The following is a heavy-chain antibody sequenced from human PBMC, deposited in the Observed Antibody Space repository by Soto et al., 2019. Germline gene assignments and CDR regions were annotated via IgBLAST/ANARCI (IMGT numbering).Heavy chain of an antibody. CDR3: ARDSDGFDY. V-gene: IGHV3-30-3*01. J-gene: IGHJ4*02. D-gene: IGHD6-25*01. CDR2: ISYDGSNK. Sequence: QVQLVESGGGVVQPGRSLRLSCAASGFTFSSYAMHWVRQAPGKGLEWVAVISYDGSNKYYADSVKGRFTISRDNSKNTLYLQMNSLRAEDTAVYYCARDSDGFDYWGQGTLVTVSS. CDR1: GFTFSSYA.